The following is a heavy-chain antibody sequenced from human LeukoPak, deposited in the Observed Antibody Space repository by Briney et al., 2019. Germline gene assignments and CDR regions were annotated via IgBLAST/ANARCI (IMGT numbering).Heavy chain of an antibody. D-gene: IGHD4-17*01. CDR2: ISSSSSYI. CDR1: GFTVSSNS. J-gene: IGHJ4*02. V-gene: IGHV3-21*01. CDR3: ARDIDNYGDYIPY. Sequence: GGSLRLSCTVSGFTVSSNSMSWVRQAPGKGLEWVSSISSSSSYIYYADSVKGRFTISRDNAKNSLYLQMNSLRAEDTAVYYCARDIDNYGDYIPYWGQGTLVTVSS.